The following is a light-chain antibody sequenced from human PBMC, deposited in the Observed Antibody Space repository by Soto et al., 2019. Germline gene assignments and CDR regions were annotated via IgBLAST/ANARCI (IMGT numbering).Light chain of an antibody. CDR2: LEGSGSY. J-gene: IGLJ1*01. CDR1: SGHSTYI. CDR3: ETWDTNTRV. Sequence: QSVLAQSSSASASLGSSVKLTCTLSSGHSTYIIAWHQQQPGKAPRYLMNLEGSGSYNKGSGVPDRFSGSSSGADRYLTISNLQFEDEADYYCETWDTNTRVFGTGTKVTVL. V-gene: IGLV4-60*02.